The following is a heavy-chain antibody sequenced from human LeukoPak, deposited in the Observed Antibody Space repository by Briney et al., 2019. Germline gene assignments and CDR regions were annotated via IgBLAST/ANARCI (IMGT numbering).Heavy chain of an antibody. Sequence: GGSLRLSCAASGFTFSDYYMSWIRQAPGKGLEWVSYISSSGSTIYYADSVKGRFTISRDNAKNSLYLQMNSLRAEDTAVYYCARRRSYVNYYYGVDVWGQGTTVTVSS. CDR1: GFTFSDYY. CDR2: ISSSGSTI. V-gene: IGHV3-11*01. D-gene: IGHD1-26*01. CDR3: ARRRSYVNYYYGVDV. J-gene: IGHJ6*02.